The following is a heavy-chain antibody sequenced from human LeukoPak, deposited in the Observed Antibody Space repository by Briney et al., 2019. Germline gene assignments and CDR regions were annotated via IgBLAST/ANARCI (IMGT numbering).Heavy chain of an antibody. CDR3: ARAGPGTVCQNLFY. CDR1: RYSNSQYP. Sequence: PSETLPQTFTVTRYSNSQYPRDSLQQPPGRGLEYIGNVYYTGSTTYNPSLKSRLTISVDTSNNQFSLTLSSVTVADSALYYCARAGPGTVCQNLFYCGEGTLVTVSS. V-gene: IGHV4-59*01. J-gene: IGHJ4*02. CDR2: VYYTGST. D-gene: IGHD1-1*01.